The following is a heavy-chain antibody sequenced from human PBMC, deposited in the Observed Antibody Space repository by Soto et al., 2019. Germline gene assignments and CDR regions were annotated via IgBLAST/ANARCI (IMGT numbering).Heavy chain of an antibody. CDR2: IYYTGST. D-gene: IGHD6-13*01. V-gene: IGHV4-39*01. CDR3: ARGPSSASWYGDY. CDR1: GGSISSSSYY. J-gene: IGHJ4*02. Sequence: SETLSLTCTVSGGSISSSSYYCFCVRQPPGKGLEWIGSIYYTGSTYYNPSLTSRVTISVDTSKNQISLKLSSVTAADTAVYYCARGPSSASWYGDYWGQGTLVTVSS.